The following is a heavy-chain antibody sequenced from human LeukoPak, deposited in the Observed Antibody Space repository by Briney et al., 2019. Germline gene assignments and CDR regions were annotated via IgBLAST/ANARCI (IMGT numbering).Heavy chain of an antibody. CDR3: ARRGVVDY. CDR2: IKQDGSEK. J-gene: IGHJ4*02. Sequence: GGSLRLSCAASGFTFSSYWVSWVRQAPGKGLEWVANIKQDGSEKYYVDSVKGRFTISRDNAKNSLYLQMNSLRAEDTVVYYCARRGVVDYWGQGTLVTVSS. D-gene: IGHD3-10*01. V-gene: IGHV3-7*01. CDR1: GFTFSSYW.